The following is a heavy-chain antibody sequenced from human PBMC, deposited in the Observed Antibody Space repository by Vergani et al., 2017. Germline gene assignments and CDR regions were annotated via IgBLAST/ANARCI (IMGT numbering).Heavy chain of an antibody. D-gene: IGHD5-12*01. Sequence: QVQLQESGPGLVKPSQTLSLTCTVSGGSISSGGYYWSWIRQYPGKGLEWIGYIYYSGSTYYNPSLKSRVTMSVDTSKNQFSLKLSSVTAADTAVYYCARDLWLRLDYYYGMDVWGQGTTVTVS. CDR3: ARDLWLRLDYYYGMDV. CDR2: IYYSGST. V-gene: IGHV4-31*03. CDR1: GGSISSGGYY. J-gene: IGHJ6*02.